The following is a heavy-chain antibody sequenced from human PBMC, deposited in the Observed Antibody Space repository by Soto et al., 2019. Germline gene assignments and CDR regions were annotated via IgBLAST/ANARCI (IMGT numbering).Heavy chain of an antibody. CDR1: GFSLSTSGVG. J-gene: IGHJ6*03. CDR2: IYWDDDK. D-gene: IGHD3-3*01. Sequence: QITLKESGPTLVKPTQTLTLTCTFSGFSLSTSGVGVGWIRQPPGKALEWLALIYWDDDKRYSPSLKSRLTTTKDTSKNQVVLTMTNMDPVDTATYYCAHRRGGGVKCYAFCFPYMDVWGKGTTVTVSS. CDR3: AHRRGGGVKCYAFCFPYMDV. V-gene: IGHV2-5*02.